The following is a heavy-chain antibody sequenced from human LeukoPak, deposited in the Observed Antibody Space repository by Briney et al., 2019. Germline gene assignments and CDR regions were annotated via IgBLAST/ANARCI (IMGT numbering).Heavy chain of an antibody. CDR3: ASHPYPDWYFDL. Sequence: GASVKVSCKASGYTFTNYGINWVRQAPGQGLEWMGGIIPIFGTANYAQKFQGRVTITADESTSTAYMELSSLRSEDTAVYYCASHPYPDWYFDLWGRGTLVTVSS. CDR2: IIPIFGTA. J-gene: IGHJ2*01. V-gene: IGHV1-69*13. CDR1: GYTFTNYG.